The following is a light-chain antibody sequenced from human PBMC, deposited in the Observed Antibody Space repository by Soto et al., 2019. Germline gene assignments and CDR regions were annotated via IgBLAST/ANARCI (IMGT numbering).Light chain of an antibody. Sequence: EIELTQSQLPVSLSPSPRGAIXRRSRQSVSSYLAWYHQKPAQPHRLLISEAYNRATGIPARFSGSGSGTDFTLTISSLEPEHFAVSYCQQRSTWPPAITFGPGTRLENK. V-gene: IGKV3-11*01. CDR2: EAY. CDR1: QSVSSY. J-gene: IGKJ5*01. CDR3: QQRSTWPPAIT.